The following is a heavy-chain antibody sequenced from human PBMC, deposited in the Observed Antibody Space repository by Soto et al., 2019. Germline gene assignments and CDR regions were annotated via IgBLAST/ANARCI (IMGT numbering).Heavy chain of an antibody. Sequence: PSQTLSLTCALSGDSVSSNRAAWNWIRQSPSRGLEWLGRTYYRTRWYNDYAVSVKGRITINPDPSKNQFSLQLNSVTPEDTAVYYCAAATRGYLYYGLDVWGQGTTVTVSS. CDR3: AAATRGYLYYGLDV. CDR1: GDSVSSNRAA. CDR2: TYYRTRWYN. J-gene: IGHJ6*02. V-gene: IGHV6-1*01. D-gene: IGHD5-12*01.